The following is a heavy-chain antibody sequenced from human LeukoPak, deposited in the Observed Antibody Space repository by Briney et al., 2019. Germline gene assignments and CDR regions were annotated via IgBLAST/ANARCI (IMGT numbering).Heavy chain of an antibody. CDR2: FDPEDGET. D-gene: IGHD3-3*01. CDR1: GYTLTELS. J-gene: IGHJ4*02. CDR3: ARDLYQSGSAGH. V-gene: IGHV1-24*01. Sequence: ASVKVSCKVSGYTLTELSMHWVRQAPGKGLEWMGGFDPEDGETIYAQKFQGRATMTTDTSTTTAYMELRSLRSDDTAVYYCARDLYQSGSAGHWGQGTLVTVSS.